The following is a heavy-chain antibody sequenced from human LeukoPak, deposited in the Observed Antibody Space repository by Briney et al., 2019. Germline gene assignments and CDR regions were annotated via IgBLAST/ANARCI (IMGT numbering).Heavy chain of an antibody. V-gene: IGHV1-46*01. J-gene: IGHJ6*02. D-gene: IGHD2-15*01. CDR1: GYTFTSYY. CDR3: ATTLTPYCSGGSCYSGAPNYYYYGMDV. CDR2: INPSGGST. Sequence: ASVKVSCKASGYTFTSYYMHWVRQAPGQGLEWMGIINPSGGSTSYAQKFQGRVTMTRDTSTGTVYMELSSLRSEDTAVYYCATTLTPYCSGGSCYSGAPNYYYYGMDVWGQGTTVTVSS.